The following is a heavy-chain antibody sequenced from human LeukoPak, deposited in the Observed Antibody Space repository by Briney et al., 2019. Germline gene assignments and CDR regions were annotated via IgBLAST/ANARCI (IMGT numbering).Heavy chain of an antibody. CDR1: GFDFSTYA. CDR3: TRVAQSGPTGWFDP. D-gene: IGHD1-1*01. Sequence: GGSRRLSCAASGFDFSTYAINWVRQAPGKGLEWVSSISSTGSYIYYADSVKGRFTISRDNPGNVVYLQMDSLRAEDTAVYYCTRVAQSGPTGWFDPWGQGTLVTVSS. V-gene: IGHV3-21*01. J-gene: IGHJ5*02. CDR2: ISSTGSYI.